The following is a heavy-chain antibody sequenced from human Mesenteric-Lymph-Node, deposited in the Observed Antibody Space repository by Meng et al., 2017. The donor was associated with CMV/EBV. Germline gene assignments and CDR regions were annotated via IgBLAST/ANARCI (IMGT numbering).Heavy chain of an antibody. CDR1: GVTFSTSV. CDR3: ARERNRQGPLDN. CDR2: MSSDGKEK. J-gene: IGHJ4*02. Sequence: GESLKISCAASGVTFSTSVFHWVRQAPGKGLEWVAVMSSDGKEKYYIGSVKGRFTISRDNSKNTQYLQMNSLRAEDTAVYYCARERNRQGPLDNWGQGTLVTVSS. V-gene: IGHV3-30*04.